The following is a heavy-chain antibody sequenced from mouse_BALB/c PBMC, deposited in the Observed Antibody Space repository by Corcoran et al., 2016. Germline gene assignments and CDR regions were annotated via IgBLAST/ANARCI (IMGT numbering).Heavy chain of an antibody. CDR2: VYPYNDGT. J-gene: IGHJ2*01. D-gene: IGHD2-1*01. CDR3: AREVTGGNPFDY. V-gene: IGHV1S136*01. CDR1: GYTFTSYV. Sequence: EVHLQQSGPDGVKSGASLKMSYNAYGYTFTSYVIQWVIQKTGQGLEWIGYVYPYNDGTRCNEKFKGKATLNSDKSSSTAYMELSSLTSEDSAVYYFAREVTGGNPFDYCGHGTTLTVSS.